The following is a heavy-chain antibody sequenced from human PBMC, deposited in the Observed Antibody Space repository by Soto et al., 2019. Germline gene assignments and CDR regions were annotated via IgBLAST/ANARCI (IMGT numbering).Heavy chain of an antibody. CDR2: VSADGNTA. Sequence: PGGSLRLSCEVAGVSFNLDDMSWVRQAPGKGLVWVAYVSADGNTANYSDSVKGRFSISRDNAKNTVYLQLNSLRAEDMAVYYCGRGGSEHAMDVWGQGTTVTVSS. CDR1: GVSFNLDD. CDR3: GRGGSEHAMDV. J-gene: IGHJ6*02. V-gene: IGHV3-48*03.